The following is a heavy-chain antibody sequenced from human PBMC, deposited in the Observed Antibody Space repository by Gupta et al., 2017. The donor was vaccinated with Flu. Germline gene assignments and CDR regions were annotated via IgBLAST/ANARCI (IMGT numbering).Heavy chain of an antibody. J-gene: IGHJ4*02. CDR2: VFHTGST. CDR1: GYSISSGYY. Sequence: QVQLQQSGPGIVKPSETLSLTCAVSGYSISSGYYWGWIRQPPGKGLEWVGSVFHTGSTITNPSLQSRVSVSVDTSKNEFSLKLTSVTAADTAVYYGARANSFYYTGWYFIDSWGQGTLVTVSS. CDR3: ARANSFYYTGWYFIDS. V-gene: IGHV4-38-2*01. D-gene: IGHD6-19*01.